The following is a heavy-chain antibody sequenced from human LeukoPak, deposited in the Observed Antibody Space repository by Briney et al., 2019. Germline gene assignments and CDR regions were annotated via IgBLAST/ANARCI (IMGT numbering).Heavy chain of an antibody. V-gene: IGHV4-59*01. Sequence: PSETLSLTCTVSGGSISSYYWSWIRQPPGKGLEWIGYIYYSGSPNYNPSLKSRVTISVDTSKNQFSLKLRSVTAADTAVYYCARYRVDGSGTYYTIDYWGQGTLVTVSS. CDR1: GGSISSYY. CDR2: IYYSGSP. D-gene: IGHD3-10*01. J-gene: IGHJ4*02. CDR3: ARYRVDGSGTYYTIDY.